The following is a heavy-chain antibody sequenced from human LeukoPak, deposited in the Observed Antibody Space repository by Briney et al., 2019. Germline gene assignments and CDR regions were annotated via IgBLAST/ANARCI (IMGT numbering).Heavy chain of an antibody. CDR2: ISYDGSNK. D-gene: IGHD1-1*01. Sequence: GRSLRLSCAASGFTFSSYAMHWVRQVPGKGLEWVAVISYDGSNKYYADSVKGRFTISRDNSKNTLYLQMNSLRAEDTAVYYCASPNDGYFDYWGQGTLVTVSS. CDR1: GFTFSSYA. V-gene: IGHV3-30-3*01. J-gene: IGHJ4*02. CDR3: ASPNDGYFDY.